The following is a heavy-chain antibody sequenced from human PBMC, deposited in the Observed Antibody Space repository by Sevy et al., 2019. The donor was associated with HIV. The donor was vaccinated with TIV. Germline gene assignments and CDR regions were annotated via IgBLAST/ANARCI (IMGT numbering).Heavy chain of an antibody. J-gene: IGHJ1*01. Sequence: GGSLRLSCAASGFTFSSYSMNWVRQAPGKGLEWVSSISSSSYIYYADSVKGRFTISRDNAKNSLYLQMNSLRAEDTAVYYCAAYSSSWYAEYFQHWGQGTLVTVSS. CDR1: GFTFSSYS. CDR2: ISSSSYI. CDR3: AAYSSSWYAEYFQH. V-gene: IGHV3-21*01. D-gene: IGHD6-13*01.